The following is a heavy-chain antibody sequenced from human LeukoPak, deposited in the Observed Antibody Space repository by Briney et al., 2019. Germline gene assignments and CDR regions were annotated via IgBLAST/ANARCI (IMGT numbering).Heavy chain of an antibody. D-gene: IGHD4-11*01. CDR3: ARGGYSNGPLPY. V-gene: IGHV3-53*01. CDR2: FYDGGSK. Sequence: PGGSLRLSCAVSGFTTVSSNYMGWVRQAPGKGLEWASVFYDGGSKFYADSVQGRFTISRDNSKNTLWLQMNSLRVEDTAVYFCARGGYSNGPLPYWGQGTLVTVSS. CDR1: GFTTVSSNY. J-gene: IGHJ4*02.